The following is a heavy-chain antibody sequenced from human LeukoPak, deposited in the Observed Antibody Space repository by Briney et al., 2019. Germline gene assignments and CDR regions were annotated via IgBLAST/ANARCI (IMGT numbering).Heavy chain of an antibody. CDR1: GFTFSSHW. CDR3: ARVPGYDGMDV. V-gene: IGHV3-7*01. D-gene: IGHD2-15*01. CDR2: IKQDGSEK. J-gene: IGHJ6*02. Sequence: PGGSLRLSCAASGFTFSSHWMSWVRQAPGKGLEWVANIKQDGSEKYYVDSAKGRFTISRDNAKNSLYLQMNSLRAEDTAVYYCARVPGYDGMDVWGQGTTVTVSS.